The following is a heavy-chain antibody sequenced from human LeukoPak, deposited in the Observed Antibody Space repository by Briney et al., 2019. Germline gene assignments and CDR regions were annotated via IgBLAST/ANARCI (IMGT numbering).Heavy chain of an antibody. V-gene: IGHV3-7*01. CDR1: GFSVRDFW. J-gene: IGHJ4*02. CDR2: IKEDRTAD. Sequence: PGGSLRLSCAASGFSVRDFWMAWVRQAPGKGLEWVAHIKEDRTADYYVDSMKGRFSISKDDGKNSLHLQMNSLRVEDTAVYYCVRGGWELDYWGQGTLVTVSS. D-gene: IGHD1-1*01. CDR3: VRGGWELDY.